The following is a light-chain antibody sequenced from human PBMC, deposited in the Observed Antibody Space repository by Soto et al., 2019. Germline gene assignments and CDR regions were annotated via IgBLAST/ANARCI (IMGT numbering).Light chain of an antibody. CDR2: AAS. J-gene: IGKJ1*01. CDR1: QGIGTY. Sequence: DIQMTQSPSSLSASVGDRVTITCRASQGIGTYLAWYQQKPGKVPKLLIYAASTLQSGVPSRFSGSGSGTDFTLTISSLQPEDVATYYCQKYSSAPWTFGQGTKVEIK. CDR3: QKYSSAPWT. V-gene: IGKV1-27*01.